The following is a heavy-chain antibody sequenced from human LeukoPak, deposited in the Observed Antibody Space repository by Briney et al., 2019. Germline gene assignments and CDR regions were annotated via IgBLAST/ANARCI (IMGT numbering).Heavy chain of an antibody. CDR3: ARGVAAYTHYADSSGYD. CDR1: GYTLTGYH. V-gene: IGHV1-2*02. D-gene: IGHD3-22*01. J-gene: IGHJ4*02. CDR2: INPMNGDT. Sequence: ASVKVSCKASGYTLTGYHMHWVRQAPGQGLEWMGWINPMNGDTNYAQKFQGRVTMTRDTSINTAYMKLRSLISDDTAVYYCARGVAAYTHYADSSGYDWGQGTLVIVSS.